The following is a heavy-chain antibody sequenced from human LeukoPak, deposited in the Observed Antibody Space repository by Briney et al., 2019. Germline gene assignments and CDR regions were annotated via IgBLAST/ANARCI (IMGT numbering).Heavy chain of an antibody. J-gene: IGHJ5*02. D-gene: IGHD2-15*01. V-gene: IGHV4-59*08. CDR2: ISYSGST. CDR3: ARLLGYCSGGSCYPRWFAP. Sequence: SETLSLTCSVSGGSLSSYYWNWIRQPPGKGLEWIGYISYSGSTNYNPSLKSRVTISLDPSKNHFSLKLTSVTAADTAVYYCARLLGYCSGGSCYPRWFAPWGQGTLVTVSS. CDR1: GGSLSSYY.